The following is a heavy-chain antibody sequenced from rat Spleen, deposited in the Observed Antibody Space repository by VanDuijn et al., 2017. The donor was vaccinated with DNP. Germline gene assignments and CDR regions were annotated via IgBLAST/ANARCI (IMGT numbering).Heavy chain of an antibody. CDR2: ISYSGST. Sequence: EVQLQESGSGLVKPSQSLSLTCSVTGYSITSNYWAWIRKFPGNKMEWMGYISYSGSTSYNPSLKSRISITRDTSKNHFLLHLNSVTTEDTATYYCARWTRYFDYWGQGVMVTVSS. J-gene: IGHJ2*01. D-gene: IGHD1-7*01. CDR1: GYSITSNY. V-gene: IGHV3-1*01. CDR3: ARWTRYFDY.